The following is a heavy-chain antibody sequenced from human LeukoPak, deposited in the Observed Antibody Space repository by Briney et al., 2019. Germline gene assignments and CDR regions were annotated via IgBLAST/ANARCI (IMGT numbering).Heavy chain of an antibody. J-gene: IGHJ4*02. Sequence: PSETLSLTCTVSGGSISSGGYYWSWIRQHPGKGLEWIGYIYYSGSTYYNPSLESRVTISVDTSKNQFSLKLSSVTAADTAVYYCAREEAGEYFDYWGQGTLVTVSS. V-gene: IGHV4-31*03. CDR3: AREEAGEYFDY. CDR2: IYYSGST. CDR1: GGSISSGGYY. D-gene: IGHD3-16*01.